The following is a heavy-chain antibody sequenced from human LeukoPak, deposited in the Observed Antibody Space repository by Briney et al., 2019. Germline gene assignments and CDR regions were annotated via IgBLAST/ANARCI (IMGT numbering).Heavy chain of an antibody. Sequence: PSETLSLTCTVSGGSISDNYWSWIRQPPGKGLEWIGYAYYSGHTNYNSSLKSRVTMSLDTSKSQFSLRLSSVTAADTAVYFCARGVYGDYYDSSGYRAIDYWGQGTLVTVSS. D-gene: IGHD3-22*01. J-gene: IGHJ4*02. CDR1: GGSISDNY. CDR3: ARGVYGDYYDSSGYRAIDY. CDR2: AYYSGHT. V-gene: IGHV4-59*08.